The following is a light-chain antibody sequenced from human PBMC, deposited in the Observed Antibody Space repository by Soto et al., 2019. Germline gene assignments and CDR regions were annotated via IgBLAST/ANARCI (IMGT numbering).Light chain of an antibody. CDR3: HQRQSCPRT. Sequence: EIVLTQSPATLSSFPGDRVTLSCRASQYINTRLAWYQHKPGQAPRLLIYQTSLRAAGVPARFSASGSGTEFTLTISDVQPEDFAIYYCHQRQSCPRTFGQGTKVDI. CDR2: QTS. V-gene: IGKV3-11*01. CDR1: QYINTR. J-gene: IGKJ1*01.